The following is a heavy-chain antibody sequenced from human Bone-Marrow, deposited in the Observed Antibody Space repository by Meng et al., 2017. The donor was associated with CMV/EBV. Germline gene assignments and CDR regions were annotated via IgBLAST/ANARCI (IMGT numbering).Heavy chain of an antibody. CDR2: IIPIFGTA. CDR3: ARDLGYYDSSGPSRDGMDV. V-gene: IGHV1-69*05. CDR1: GGTFSSYA. D-gene: IGHD3-22*01. Sequence: SVKVSCKASGGTFSSYAISRVRQAPGQGLEWMGGIIPIFGTANYAQKFQGRVTITTDESTSTAYMELSSLRSEDTAVYYCARDLGYYDSSGPSRDGMDVWGQGTTVTVSS. J-gene: IGHJ6*02.